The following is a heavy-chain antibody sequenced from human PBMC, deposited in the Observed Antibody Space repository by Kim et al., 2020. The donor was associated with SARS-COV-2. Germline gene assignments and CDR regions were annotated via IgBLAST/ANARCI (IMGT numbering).Heavy chain of an antibody. CDR1: GYTFTSYG. J-gene: IGHJ6*02. V-gene: IGHV1-18*01. Sequence: ASVKVSCKASGYTFTSYGISWVRQAPGQGLEWMGWISAYNGHTNYAQKLQGRVTMTTDTSTSTAYMELRSLRSDDTAVYYCARGRSSVRGVIISSPNYGMDVWGQGTTVTVSS. CDR2: ISAYNGHT. CDR3: ARGRSSVRGVIISSPNYGMDV. D-gene: IGHD3-10*01.